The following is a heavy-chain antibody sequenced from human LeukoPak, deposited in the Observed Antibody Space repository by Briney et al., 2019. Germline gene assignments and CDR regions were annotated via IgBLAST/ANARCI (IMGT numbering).Heavy chain of an antibody. CDR1: GYTFTSYA. CDR2: INAGNGNT. Sequence: ASVKVSCKASGYTFTSYAMHWVRQAPGQRLEWMGWINAGNGNTKYSQKFQGRVTITRDTSASTAYMELSSLRSEDTAVYYCARLEGATGPFDYWGQGTLVTVPS. V-gene: IGHV1-3*01. J-gene: IGHJ4*02. D-gene: IGHD1-26*01. CDR3: ARLEGATGPFDY.